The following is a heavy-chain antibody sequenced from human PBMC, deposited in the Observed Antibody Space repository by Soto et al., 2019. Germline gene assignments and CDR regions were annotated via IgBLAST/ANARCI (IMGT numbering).Heavy chain of an antibody. J-gene: IGHJ5*02. Sequence: QVQLVESGGGVVQPGRSLRLSCAASGFTFSSYAMHWVRQAPGKGLEWVAVISYDGSNKYYADSVKGRFTISRDNSKNTLYLQMNSLRAEDKAVYYCARDHYGGWFDPWVQGTLVTVSS. CDR1: GFTFSSYA. CDR3: ARDHYGGWFDP. CDR2: ISYDGSNK. D-gene: IGHD4-17*01. V-gene: IGHV3-30-3*01.